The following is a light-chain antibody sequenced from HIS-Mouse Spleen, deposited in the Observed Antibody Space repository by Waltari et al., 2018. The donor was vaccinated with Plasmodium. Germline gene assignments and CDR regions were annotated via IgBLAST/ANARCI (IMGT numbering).Light chain of an antibody. V-gene: IGLV3-10*01. CDR1: ALPKKY. CDR2: EDS. CDR3: YSTDSSGNHRV. Sequence: SYELTQPPSVSVSPGQTARITCSGDALPKKYAYWYQQKSGQAPVLVIYEDSERPSGMPDRFSGASSGTMATLTISGAQVEDEADYYCYSTDSSGNHRVFGGGTKLTVL. J-gene: IGLJ3*02.